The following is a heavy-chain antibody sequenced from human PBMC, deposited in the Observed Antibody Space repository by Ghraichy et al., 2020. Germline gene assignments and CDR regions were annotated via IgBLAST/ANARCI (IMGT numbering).Heavy chain of an antibody. CDR2: IYYSGST. V-gene: IGHV4-39*01. D-gene: IGHD2-15*01. J-gene: IGHJ1*01. CDR3: ASVVVVAALRYFQH. CDR1: GGSISSSSYY. Sequence: ESLNISCTVSGGSISSSSYYWGWIRQPPGKGLEWIGSIYYSGSTYYNPSLKSRVTISVDTSKNQFSLKLSSVTAADTAVYYCASVVVVAALRYFQHWGQGTLVTVSS.